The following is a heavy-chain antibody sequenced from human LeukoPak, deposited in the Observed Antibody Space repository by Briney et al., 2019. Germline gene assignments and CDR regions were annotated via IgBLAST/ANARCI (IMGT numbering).Heavy chain of an antibody. CDR2: ISSSGSTI. CDR1: GFTFSSYE. J-gene: IGHJ4*02. CDR3: ASWLVGATIFDY. V-gene: IGHV3-48*03. Sequence: PGGCLRLSCAASGFTFSSYEMNWVRQAPGKGLEWVSYISSSGSTIYYADSVKGRFTISRDNAKNSLYLQMNSLRAEDTAVYYCASWLVGATIFDYWGQGTLVTVSS. D-gene: IGHD1-26*01.